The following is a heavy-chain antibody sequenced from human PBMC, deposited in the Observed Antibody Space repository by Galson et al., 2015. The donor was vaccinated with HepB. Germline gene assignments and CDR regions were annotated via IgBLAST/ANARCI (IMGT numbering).Heavy chain of an antibody. J-gene: IGHJ6*02. CDR1: GFSLSSYT. CDR3: ARDPRYGLDHYYYGMDV. Sequence: SLRLSCAASGFSLSSYTMDWVRQAPGKGLEWISSISSSSTYIYYTDSVKGRFTISRDNAKNSLYLQVNSLRDEDTAVYYCARDPRYGLDHYYYGMDVWGQGTRVTVSS. CDR2: ISSSSTYI. D-gene: IGHD5-18*01. V-gene: IGHV3-21*01.